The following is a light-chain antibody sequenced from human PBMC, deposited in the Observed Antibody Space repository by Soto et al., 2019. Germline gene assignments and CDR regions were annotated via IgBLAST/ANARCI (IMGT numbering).Light chain of an antibody. CDR1: QGISSY. CDR2: AAS. CDR3: QQYNSYSPWK. V-gene: IGKV1-8*01. J-gene: IGKJ1*01. Sequence: AIRTTCSPSSFSASTVDIVNITCRSSQGISSYLAWYQQKPGKAPKLLIYAASTLQSEVPSTFSGSGSGTEFTLTIRRLQPDDFATSYCQQYNSYSPWKVGHGPKVDIK.